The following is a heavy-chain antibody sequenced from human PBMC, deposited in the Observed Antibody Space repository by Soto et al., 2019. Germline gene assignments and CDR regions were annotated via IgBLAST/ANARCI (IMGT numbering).Heavy chain of an antibody. CDR2: ISGSGSST. Sequence: RVSLRLSFAAPEITFSDHYMSWIRQAPGKGLEWVSYISGSGSSTNYADSVKGRFTISRDNAKNSLFLQMNSLRDEDTAVYYCGTLHYYAVDYWGQGNLVTVSS. D-gene: IGHD3-22*01. V-gene: IGHV3-11*03. CDR3: GTLHYYAVDY. CDR1: EITFSDHY. J-gene: IGHJ4*02.